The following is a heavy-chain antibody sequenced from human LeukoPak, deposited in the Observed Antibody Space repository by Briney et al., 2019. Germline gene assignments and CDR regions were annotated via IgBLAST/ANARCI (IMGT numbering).Heavy chain of an antibody. CDR3: ARAPSHYYGMDV. Sequence: PGGSLRLSCAASGFTFSSYWMTWVRQAPGKGLEWVASIKQDGSEKYYADSVKGRFTISRDNSKNTLYLQMNSLRAEDTAVYYCARAPSHYYGMDVWGQGTTVTVSS. J-gene: IGHJ6*02. CDR2: IKQDGSEK. V-gene: IGHV3-7*01. CDR1: GFTFSSYW.